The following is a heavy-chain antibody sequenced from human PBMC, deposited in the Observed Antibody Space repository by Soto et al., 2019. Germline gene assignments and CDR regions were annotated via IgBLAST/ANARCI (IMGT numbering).Heavy chain of an antibody. CDR2: IWYDGSNK. J-gene: IGHJ4*02. D-gene: IGHD6-13*01. CDR3: AGGAAGGYHDY. V-gene: IGHV3-33*01. CDR1: GFTFSSYG. Sequence: QVQLVESGGGVVQPGRSLRLSCAASGFTFSSYGMHWVRQAPGKGLEWVAVIWYDGSNKYYADSVKGRFTISRDNSKNTLYLQMNSLRAEDTAVYYCAGGAAGGYHDYWGQGTLVTVSS.